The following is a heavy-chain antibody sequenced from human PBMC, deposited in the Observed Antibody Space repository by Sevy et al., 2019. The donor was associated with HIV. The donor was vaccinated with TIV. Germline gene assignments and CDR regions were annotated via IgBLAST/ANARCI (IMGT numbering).Heavy chain of an antibody. Sequence: GGSLRLSCAASGFTFSGSAMHWVRQASGKGLEWVGHIRSKAKNYATAYGGSVKGRFTISRDDSKNTAYLQMNSLKTEDTAVYYCIRRGSPDGRDVFDIWGQGTMVTVSS. D-gene: IGHD5-12*01. CDR3: IRRGSPDGRDVFDI. V-gene: IGHV3-73*01. J-gene: IGHJ3*02. CDR2: IRSKAKNYAT. CDR1: GFTFSGSA.